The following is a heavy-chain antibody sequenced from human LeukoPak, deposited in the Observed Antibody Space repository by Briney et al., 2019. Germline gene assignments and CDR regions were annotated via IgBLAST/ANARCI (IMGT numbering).Heavy chain of an antibody. Sequence: ASVKVSCKASGYTFTSYAMHWVRQAPGQRLEWMGWINAGNGNTKYSQEFQGRVTITRDTSTSTAYMELRSLRSDDTAVYYCARTIGRRSNWFDPWGQGTLVTVSS. CDR2: INAGNGNT. CDR1: GYTFTSYA. J-gene: IGHJ5*02. CDR3: ARTIGRRSNWFDP. V-gene: IGHV1-3*01. D-gene: IGHD3-16*01.